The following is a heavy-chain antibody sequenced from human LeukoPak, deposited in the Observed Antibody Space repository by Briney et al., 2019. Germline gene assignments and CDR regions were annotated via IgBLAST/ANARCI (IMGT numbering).Heavy chain of an antibody. CDR1: GFTFSSYA. D-gene: IGHD4-23*01. CDR2: ISGSGGST. Sequence: PGGSLRLSCAASGFTFSSYAMSWVRQAPGKGLEWVSAISGSGGSTYYADSVKGRFTISRDKSKNTLYLQMNSLRAEDTAVYYCAKSLYGGPQRGSDYWGQGTLVTVSS. CDR3: AKSLYGGPQRGSDY. J-gene: IGHJ4*02. V-gene: IGHV3-23*01.